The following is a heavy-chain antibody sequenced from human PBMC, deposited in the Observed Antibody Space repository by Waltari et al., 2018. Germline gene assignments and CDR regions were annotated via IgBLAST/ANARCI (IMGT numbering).Heavy chain of an antibody. V-gene: IGHV4-39*01. J-gene: IGHJ4*02. D-gene: IGHD2-2*01. Sequence: QLQLQESGPGLVKPSETLSLTCTVSGGSISSSSYYWGWIRQPPGKGLEWIGSIYYSVSTYYNPSLKSRVTISVDTSKNQFSLKLSSVTAADTAVYYCARHPLPSIVVVPAANFDYWGQGTLVTVSS. CDR3: ARHPLPSIVVVPAANFDY. CDR1: GGSISSSSYY. CDR2: IYYSVST.